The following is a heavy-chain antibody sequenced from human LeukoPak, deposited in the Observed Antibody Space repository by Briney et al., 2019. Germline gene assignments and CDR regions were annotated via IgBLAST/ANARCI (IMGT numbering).Heavy chain of an antibody. V-gene: IGHV1-18*01. CDR1: GYTFTNYG. J-gene: IGHJ4*02. Sequence: GASVTVSCKASGYTFTNYGISWVRQAPGQGLEWMGRISAYNGNTNYAQKLQGRVTMPKDTSTSTAYMELRSLRSDDTAVYYCARDLSYYDFWSGRYDYWGQGTLVTVSS. CDR2: ISAYNGNT. D-gene: IGHD3-3*01. CDR3: ARDLSYYDFWSGRYDY.